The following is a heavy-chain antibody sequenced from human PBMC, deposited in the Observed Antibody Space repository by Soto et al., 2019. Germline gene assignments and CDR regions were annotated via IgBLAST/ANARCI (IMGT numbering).Heavy chain of an antibody. J-gene: IGHJ4*02. Sequence: QVQLVQSGAEVKKPGASVKVSCKASGYTFTSYGISWVRQAPGQGLEWMGWISHYNGNTKYEQKLQGRVTMTTNRSPSTATLELRSLRSDDTAPGYCVIDLAGAPITSGGQGPWVT. CDR1: GYTFTSYG. V-gene: IGHV1-18*01. CDR3: VIDLAGAPITS. CDR2: ISHYNGNT. D-gene: IGHD6-19*01.